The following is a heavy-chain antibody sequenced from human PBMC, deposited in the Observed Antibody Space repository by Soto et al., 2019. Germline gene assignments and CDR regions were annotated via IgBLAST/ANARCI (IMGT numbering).Heavy chain of an antibody. CDR2: IDWDDDK. D-gene: IGHD3-22*01. J-gene: IGHJ4*02. CDR1: GFSLSTSGMC. V-gene: IGHV2-70*01. Sequence: SCPTLVNPTQTLTLTCTFSGFSLSTSGMCVSWIRQPPGKALEWLALIDWDDDKYYSTSLKTRLTISKDTSKNQVVLTMTNMEPVDPATYYCARIRYYYNNPGRYFGYWGQGSLITVSS. CDR3: ARIRYYYNNPGRYFGY.